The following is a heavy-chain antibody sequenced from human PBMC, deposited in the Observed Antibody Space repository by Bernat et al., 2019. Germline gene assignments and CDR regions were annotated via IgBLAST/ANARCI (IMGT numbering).Heavy chain of an antibody. Sequence: QVQLVESGGDVVQPGRSLRLSCAASGFTFSSYGMHWVRQAPGKGLEWVAVIWYDGSNKYYAESVKGRFTISRDNSKNTLYLQMNSLRAEDTAVYYCARESTFPNYYFDYWGQGTLVTVSS. J-gene: IGHJ4*02. CDR1: GFTFSSYG. V-gene: IGHV3-33*01. D-gene: IGHD3-16*01. CDR3: ARESTFPNYYFDY. CDR2: IWYDGSNK.